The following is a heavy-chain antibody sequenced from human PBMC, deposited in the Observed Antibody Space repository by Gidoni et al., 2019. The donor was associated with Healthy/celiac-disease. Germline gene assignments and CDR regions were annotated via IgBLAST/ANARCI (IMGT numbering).Heavy chain of an antibody. V-gene: IGHV4-61*02. Sequence: QVQLQESGPGLVNPSQTLSLTGTVSRGSISIGSYYWSWIRQPAGQGLEWIGRIYTRGSTNYNPSRKSRVTISVDTSKNQFSLRLSSVNAADTDVYYCAREGNIAVAGTRGFDYWGQGTLVTVSS. CDR3: AREGNIAVAGTRGFDY. D-gene: IGHD6-19*01. J-gene: IGHJ4*02. CDR2: IYTRGST. CDR1: RGSISIGSYY.